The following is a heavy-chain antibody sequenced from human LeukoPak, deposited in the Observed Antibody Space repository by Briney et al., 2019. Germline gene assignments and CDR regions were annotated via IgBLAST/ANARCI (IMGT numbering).Heavy chain of an antibody. CDR1: GGSISSYY. Sequence: SETLSLTCTVSGGSISSYYWSWIRQPPGKGLEWIGYIYYSGSTNYNPSLKSRVTISVDTSKNQFSLKLSSVTAADTAVYYCARGGHGGSYWYFDLWGRGTLVTVSS. V-gene: IGHV4-59*01. CDR2: IYYSGST. J-gene: IGHJ2*01. D-gene: IGHD4-23*01. CDR3: ARGGHGGSYWYFDL.